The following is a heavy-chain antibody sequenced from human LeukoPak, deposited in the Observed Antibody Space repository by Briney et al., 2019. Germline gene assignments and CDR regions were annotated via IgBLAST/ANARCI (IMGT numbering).Heavy chain of an antibody. Sequence: GASVKVFCKSSGGTFSSYAIRWVRQARRKGLEWVGEIIPTFGTANYAQKFQGRVTITEDESTSTADMYMSSLRSEDTAVYYCARENYDSSGYYYGWFDPWGQGTLVTVSS. V-gene: IGHV1-69*13. CDR1: GGTFSSYA. CDR2: IIPTFGTA. CDR3: ARENYDSSGYYYGWFDP. D-gene: IGHD3-22*01. J-gene: IGHJ5*02.